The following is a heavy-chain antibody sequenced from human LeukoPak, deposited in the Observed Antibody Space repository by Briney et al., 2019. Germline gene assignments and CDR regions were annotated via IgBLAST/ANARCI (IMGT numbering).Heavy chain of an antibody. CDR2: ISYDGSDK. V-gene: IGHV3-30*18. Sequence: TGGSLRLSCAASGFTFSSYGMHWVRQAPGKGLEWVAAISYDGSDKYYTDSVKGRFTISRVSSENTLYLQMNSLRAEDTAIYYCAKVKEDRYYNSRGFYLDYWGQGTLVTVSS. CDR1: GFTFSSYG. J-gene: IGHJ4*02. D-gene: IGHD3-22*01. CDR3: AKVKEDRYYNSRGFYLDY.